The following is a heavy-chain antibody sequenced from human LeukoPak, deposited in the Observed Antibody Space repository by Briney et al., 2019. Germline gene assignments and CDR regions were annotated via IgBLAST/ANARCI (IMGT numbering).Heavy chain of an antibody. CDR1: GGSISSYY. CDR2: IYSSGST. D-gene: IGHD7-27*01. V-gene: IGHV4-4*09. J-gene: IGHJ4*02. CDR3: ARLGSLGYFFDY. Sequence: PSETLSLTCTVSGGSISSYYWSWIRQPPGKGLEWIGYIYSSGSTNYNPSLKSRVTISVDTSKNQFSLGLSSVTAADTAVYYCARLGSLGYFFDYWGQGALVTVSS.